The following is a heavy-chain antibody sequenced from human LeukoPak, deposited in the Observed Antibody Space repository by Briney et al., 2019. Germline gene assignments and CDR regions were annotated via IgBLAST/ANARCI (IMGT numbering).Heavy chain of an antibody. D-gene: IGHD3-3*01. CDR1: GYSISSGYY. CDR2: INYGGST. V-gene: IGHV4-38-2*02. CDR3: ARHPEYYDFWSGYYTGGALDAFDI. J-gene: IGHJ3*02. Sequence: PSETLSLTCIVSGYSISSGYYWGWIRQSPGKGLEWIGSINYGGSTNYNSSLKSRVTTSVDTSKNQFSLKLSSVTAADTAVYYCARHPEYYDFWSGYYTGGALDAFDIWGQGTMVTVSS.